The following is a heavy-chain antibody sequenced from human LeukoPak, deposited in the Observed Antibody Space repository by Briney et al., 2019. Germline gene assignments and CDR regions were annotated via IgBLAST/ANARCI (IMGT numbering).Heavy chain of an antibody. V-gene: IGHV3-23*01. CDR2: ISGSGTNT. CDR3: AKTYCSTTRCLSWGNDY. J-gene: IGHJ4*02. D-gene: IGHD2-2*01. CDR1: GFTFSIYA. Sequence: PGGSLRLSCAASGFTFSIYAMSWVRQAPGKGLGWVSSISGSGTNTYYADSVKGRFTISRDTSRNTLYLQMSSLRAEDTAIYYCAKTYCSTTRCLSWGNDYWGQGTLVSVSS.